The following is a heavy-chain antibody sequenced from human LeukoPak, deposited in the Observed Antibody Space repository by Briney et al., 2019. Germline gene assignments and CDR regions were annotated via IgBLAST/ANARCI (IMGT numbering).Heavy chain of an antibody. CDR2: IYYSGST. V-gene: IGHV4-59*01. CDR3: ARVGDWNDQPSYYYYMDV. D-gene: IGHD1-1*01. Sequence: SETLSLTCTVSGGSISSYYWSWIRQPPGKGLEWIGYIYYSGSTNYNPSLKSRVTISVDTSKNQFSLKLSSVTAADTAVYYCARVGDWNDQPSYYYYMDVWDKGTTVTVSS. CDR1: GGSISSYY. J-gene: IGHJ6*03.